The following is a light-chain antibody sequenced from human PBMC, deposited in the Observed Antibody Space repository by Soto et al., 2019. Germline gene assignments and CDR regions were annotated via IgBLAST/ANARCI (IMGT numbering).Light chain of an antibody. J-gene: IGLJ2*01. CDR3: SSYTTNNTPVV. CDR1: SSDIGSYNY. Sequence: QSALTQPASVSGSPGQSITISCTGSSSDIGSYNYVSWYQQHPGKAPKLIIYDVSNRPSGLSNRFSASKSDNTASLTISGLQAEDEADYYCSSYTTNNTPVVFGGGTKLTVL. CDR2: DVS. V-gene: IGLV2-14*01.